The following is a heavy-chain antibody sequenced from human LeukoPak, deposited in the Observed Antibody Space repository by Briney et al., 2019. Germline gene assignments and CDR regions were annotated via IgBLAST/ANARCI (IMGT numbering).Heavy chain of an antibody. V-gene: IGHV1-2*02. Sequence: ASVKVSCKASGYTFTWHYMHWVRQAPGQGLEWMGWINPNSGGTNYAQKFQGRVTMTRDTSINTAYMELSRLKSDDTAVYYCARDGALDYWGQGTLVTVSS. CDR2: INPNSGGT. CDR3: ARDGALDY. CDR1: GYTFTWHY. D-gene: IGHD4/OR15-4a*01. J-gene: IGHJ4*02.